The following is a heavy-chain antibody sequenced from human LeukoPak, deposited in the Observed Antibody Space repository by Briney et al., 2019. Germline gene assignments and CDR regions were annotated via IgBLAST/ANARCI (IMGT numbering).Heavy chain of an antibody. Sequence: ASVKVSCKASGGTFSSYAISWVRQAPGQGLEWMGGIIPIFGTANYAQKFQGRVTITTDESTSTAYMELSSLRSEDTAVYYCATLTPWSGDDGGDLDYWGQGTLSPSPQ. CDR2: IIPIFGTA. D-gene: IGHD3-3*01. CDR3: ATLTPWSGDDGGDLDY. CDR1: GGTFSSYA. V-gene: IGHV1-69*05. J-gene: IGHJ4*02.